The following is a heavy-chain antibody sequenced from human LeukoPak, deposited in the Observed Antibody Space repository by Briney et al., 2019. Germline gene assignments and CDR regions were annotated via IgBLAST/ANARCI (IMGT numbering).Heavy chain of an antibody. D-gene: IGHD3-22*01. CDR2: ISSSGDTI. J-gene: IGHJ4*02. V-gene: IGHV3-11*04. Sequence: GGSLRLSCAASGFTFSDYYMSWIRQAPGKGLEWISYISSSGDTIFYADSVKGRFTISRDNAKNSLYLQMNSLRADDTAVYYCARGNDYYDSSGYYYWGQGTLVTVSS. CDR1: GFTFSDYY. CDR3: ARGNDYYDSSGYYY.